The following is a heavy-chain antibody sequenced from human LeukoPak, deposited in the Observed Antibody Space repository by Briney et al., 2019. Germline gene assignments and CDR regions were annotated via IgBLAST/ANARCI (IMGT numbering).Heavy chain of an antibody. CDR1: GFTFSSYS. Sequence: GGSLRLSCAASGFTFSSYSMNWVRQAPGKGLEWVSSISSSSYIYYADSVMGRFTISRDNAKNSLYLQMNSLRAEDTAVYYCARDHTAGDFDYWGQGTLVTVSS. CDR3: ARDHTAGDFDY. D-gene: IGHD5-18*01. CDR2: ISSSSYI. J-gene: IGHJ4*02. V-gene: IGHV3-21*01.